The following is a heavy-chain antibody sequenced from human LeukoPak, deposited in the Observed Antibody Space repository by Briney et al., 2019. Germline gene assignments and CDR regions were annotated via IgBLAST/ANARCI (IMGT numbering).Heavy chain of an antibody. CDR2: IYYSGST. V-gene: IGHV4-59*12. D-gene: IGHD4-11*01. CDR3: AKDYSNYKGAFDI. Sequence: PSETLSLTCTVSGGSISTYYWSWIRQPPGKGLEWIGNIYYSGSTIYNPPLKSRVTISVDTSKNQFSLKLSSVTAADTAVYYCAKDYSNYKGAFDIWGQGTMVTVSS. J-gene: IGHJ3*02. CDR1: GGSISTYY.